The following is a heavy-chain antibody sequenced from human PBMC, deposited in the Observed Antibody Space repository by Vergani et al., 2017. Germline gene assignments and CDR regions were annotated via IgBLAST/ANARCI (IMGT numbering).Heavy chain of an antibody. J-gene: IGHJ4*02. V-gene: IGHV3-15*01. CDR1: GFTFSNAW. D-gene: IGHD7-27*01. CDR2: IQSKTDSGTT. Sequence: EVQLVESGGGLVESGGSLRLSCAASGFTFSNAWMRWVRQAPGKGLEWVGRIQSKTDSGTTDYAAPVKGRFTISRDDSKNTLYLQMNSLKTEDTAVYYCTTALGGWNWGHRLIDYWGQGTLVTVSS. CDR3: TTALGGWNWGHRLIDY.